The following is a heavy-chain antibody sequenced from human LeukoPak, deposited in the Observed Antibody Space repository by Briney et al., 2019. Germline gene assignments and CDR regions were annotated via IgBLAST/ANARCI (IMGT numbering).Heavy chain of an antibody. Sequence: GGSLRLSCAASGLTFSSYRMNWVRQAPGKGLEWVSYISSSSSTIYYADSVKGRFTISRDNSKNTLYLQMNSLRAEDTAVYYCALTDGYYFDYWGQGTLVTVSS. V-gene: IGHV3-48*01. D-gene: IGHD1-20*01. CDR1: GLTFSSYR. J-gene: IGHJ4*02. CDR3: ALTDGYYFDY. CDR2: ISSSSSTI.